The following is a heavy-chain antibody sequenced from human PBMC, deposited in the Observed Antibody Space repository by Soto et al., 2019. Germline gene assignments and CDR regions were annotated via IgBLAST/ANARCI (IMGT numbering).Heavy chain of an antibody. V-gene: IGHV4-59*08. D-gene: IGHD4-17*01. CDR3: ARRYGGTFDY. CDR2: IYYSGST. Sequence: NPSETLSLTCTVSGGSIRTYYWDWIRQPPGKGLEWIGYIYYSGSTNYNPSLKSRVTISVDTSKNQFSLKLSSVTAADTAVYYCARRYGGTFDYWGQGTLVTVSS. CDR1: GGSIRTYY. J-gene: IGHJ4*02.